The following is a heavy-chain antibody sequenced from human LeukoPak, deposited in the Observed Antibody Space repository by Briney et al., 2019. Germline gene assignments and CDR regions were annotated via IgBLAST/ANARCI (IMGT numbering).Heavy chain of an antibody. Sequence: PSETLSLTCAVSGGSISSGGYSWSWIRQPPGKGLEWIGYIYYSGSTNYNPSLKSRVTISVDTSKNQFSLKLSSVTAADTAVYYCARGSDSSGYYNWFDPWGQGTLVTVSS. D-gene: IGHD3-22*01. CDR3: ARGSDSSGYYNWFDP. J-gene: IGHJ5*02. CDR2: IYYSGST. CDR1: GGSISSGGYS. V-gene: IGHV4-61*08.